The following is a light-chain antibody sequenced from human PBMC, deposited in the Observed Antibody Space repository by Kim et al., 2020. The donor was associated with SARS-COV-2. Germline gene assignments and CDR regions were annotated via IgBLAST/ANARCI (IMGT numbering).Light chain of an antibody. CDR3: QSYDSSNHVV. J-gene: IGLJ2*01. V-gene: IGLV6-57*02. CDR2: EDN. Sequence: KTVTISGTGSSGSSATNYVQWYQQRPGSAPTTVIYEDNQSPSGVPDRFSGSIDRSANSASLTISGLKTEDEADYYCQSYDSSNHVVFGGGTQLTVL. CDR1: SGSSATNY.